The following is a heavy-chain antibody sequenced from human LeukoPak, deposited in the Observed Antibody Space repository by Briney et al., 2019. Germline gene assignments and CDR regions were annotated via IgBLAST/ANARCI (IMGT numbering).Heavy chain of an antibody. V-gene: IGHV1-18*01. CDR1: GYTFTSYG. D-gene: IGHD1-26*01. CDR2: ISAYNGNT. CDR3: ARVGATQGYYYYYYYMDV. Sequence: PGASVKVSCKASGYTFTSYGISWVRPAPGQRLEGMGWISAYNGNTNYAQKLQSRVTTTTDTSTSTAYMELRSLRSDDTAVYYCARVGATQGYYYYYYYMDVWGKGTTVTVSS. J-gene: IGHJ6*03.